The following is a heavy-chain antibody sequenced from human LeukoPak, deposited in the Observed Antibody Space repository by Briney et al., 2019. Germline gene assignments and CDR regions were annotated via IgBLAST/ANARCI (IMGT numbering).Heavy chain of an antibody. CDR1: GYTFTDYY. J-gene: IGHJ4*02. D-gene: IGHD2-2*01. Sequence: ASVTVSCEASGYTFTDYYMHWVRQAPGQGFEWMGWINPNDGDTNYAQKFQGRVTMTRDTSISTAHMEVSRLRSDDTAVYYCARANFLDFSCTTSHFDYWGQGTRVTVSS. CDR3: ARANFLDFSCTTSHFDY. V-gene: IGHV1-2*02. CDR2: INPNDGDT.